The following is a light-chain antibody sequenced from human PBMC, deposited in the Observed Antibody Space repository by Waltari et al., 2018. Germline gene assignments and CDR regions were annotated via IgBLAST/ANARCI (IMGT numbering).Light chain of an antibody. CDR1: QSISDW. CDR2: KSS. CDR3: QQYNTFSY. J-gene: IGKJ2*01. V-gene: IGKV1-5*03. Sequence: DIQMTQSPSSLSASVADRVTITCLASQSISDWLAWYQQTPVKDPILLIYKSSILKSGVASRFGGSGSGTTFNLTICRLSPGDFATYYCQQYNTFSYFGPGPKLEIK.